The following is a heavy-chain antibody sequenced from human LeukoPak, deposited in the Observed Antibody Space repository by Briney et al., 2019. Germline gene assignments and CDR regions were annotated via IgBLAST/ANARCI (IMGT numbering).Heavy chain of an antibody. D-gene: IGHD4-17*01. CDR1: GGSISSSSYY. CDR3: ARAGYYGDIEY. CDR2: IYYSGST. V-gene: IGHV4-39*07. Sequence: PSETLSLTCTVSGGSISSSSYYWGWIRQPPGKGLEWIGSIYYSGSTYYNPSLKSRVTISVDTSKNQFSLKLSSVTAADTAVYYCARAGYYGDIEYWGQGTLVTVSS. J-gene: IGHJ4*02.